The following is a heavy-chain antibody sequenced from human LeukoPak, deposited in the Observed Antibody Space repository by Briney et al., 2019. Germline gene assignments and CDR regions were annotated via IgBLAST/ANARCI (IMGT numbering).Heavy chain of an antibody. Sequence: SQTLSLTCTVSGGSISSGNYYWICIRQPAGKGLEWIGRIYTSGSTNYNPSLKSRVTISVDTSKNQFSLKLSSVTAADTAVYYCARVLGRYFDWYLSRADAFDIWGQGTMVTVSS. J-gene: IGHJ3*02. V-gene: IGHV4-61*02. CDR2: IYTSGST. D-gene: IGHD3-9*01. CDR1: GGSISSGNYY. CDR3: ARVLGRYFDWYLSRADAFDI.